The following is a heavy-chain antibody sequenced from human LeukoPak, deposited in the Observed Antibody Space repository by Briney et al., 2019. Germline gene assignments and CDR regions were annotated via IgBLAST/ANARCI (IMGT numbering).Heavy chain of an antibody. CDR3: ARDQTYSSSRQKVRPDFDY. Sequence: GASVKVSCKASGYTFTSYGISWVRQAPGQGLEWMGWISAYNGNTNYAQKLQGRVTMTTDTSTSTAYMELRSLRSDDTAVYYCARDQTYSSSRQKVRPDFDYCGQGTLVTVSS. D-gene: IGHD6-13*01. J-gene: IGHJ4*02. V-gene: IGHV1-18*01. CDR1: GYTFTSYG. CDR2: ISAYNGNT.